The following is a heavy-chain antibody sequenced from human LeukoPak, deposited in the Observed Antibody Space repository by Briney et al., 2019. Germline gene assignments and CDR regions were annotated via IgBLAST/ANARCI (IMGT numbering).Heavy chain of an antibody. CDR3: ARAQVGATPPYVDY. CDR1: VFTFSSYW. CDR2: INSDGSST. D-gene: IGHD1-26*01. Sequence: GGSLRLSCTASVFTFSSYWMHWVRQAPGKGLVWVSRINSDGSSTTYADSVKGRFTISRDNAKNTLYLQMNSLRAEDTAVYYCARAQVGATPPYVDYWGQGTLVTVSS. V-gene: IGHV3-74*03. J-gene: IGHJ4*02.